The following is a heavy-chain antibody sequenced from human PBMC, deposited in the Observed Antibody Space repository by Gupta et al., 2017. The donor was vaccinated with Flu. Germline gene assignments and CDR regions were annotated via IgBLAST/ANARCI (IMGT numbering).Heavy chain of an antibody. CDR2: IYPIGVT. D-gene: IGHD1-26*01. CDR1: GGSIRSAGSS. Sequence: QLQLQESGPGLVKPSETLTLSCTVSGGSIRSAGSSWGWVRQSPGEGLEWIGNIYPIGVTHDNPSLRSRVTIFDDPSKNHFSLMLTSVSAAYTGVYYCAKWADTREYFDYWGQGTRVTVSS. J-gene: IGHJ4*02. CDR3: AKWADTREYFDY. V-gene: IGHV4-39*01.